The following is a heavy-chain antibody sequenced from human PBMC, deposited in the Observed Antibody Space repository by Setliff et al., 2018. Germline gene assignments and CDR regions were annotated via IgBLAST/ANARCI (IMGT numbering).Heavy chain of an antibody. CDR3: ARLYDSSGYYGGYFDY. CDR2: IYYSGST. D-gene: IGHD3-22*01. V-gene: IGHV4-59*11. CDR1: GGSISSHY. J-gene: IGHJ4*02. Sequence: SETLSLTCTVSGGSISSHYWSWIRQPPGKGLEWIGSIYYSGSTNYNPSLKSRVTISVDTSTSTAYMELSSLRSEDTAVYYCARLYDSSGYYGGYFDYWGQGTLVTVSS.